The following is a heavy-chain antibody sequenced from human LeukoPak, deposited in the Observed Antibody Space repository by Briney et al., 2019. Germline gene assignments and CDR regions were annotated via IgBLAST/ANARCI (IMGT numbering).Heavy chain of an antibody. V-gene: IGHV3-53*01. Sequence: GGSLGLSCAASGFTVSSNYMSWVRQAPGKGLEWVSVIYTGGSTYYADSVKGRFTISRDNSKNTLYLQMSSLRAEDTAVYYCARFSSGSFDYWGQGTLVTVSS. CDR2: IYTGGST. CDR3: ARFSSGSFDY. D-gene: IGHD1-26*01. CDR1: GFTVSSNY. J-gene: IGHJ4*02.